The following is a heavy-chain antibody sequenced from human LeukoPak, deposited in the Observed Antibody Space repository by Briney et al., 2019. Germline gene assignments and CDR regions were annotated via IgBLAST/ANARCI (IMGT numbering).Heavy chain of an antibody. V-gene: IGHV3-23*01. J-gene: IGHJ4*02. CDR3: AKGRDGYNADFDY. CDR1: GFTISSYA. Sequence: GGSLRLSCAASGFTISSYAMSWVRQAPGKGLEWVSAMSGSGGSTYYADSVKGRFTISRDNSKNTLYLQMNSLRAEDTAVYYCAKGRDGYNADFDYWGQGTLVTVSS. D-gene: IGHD5-24*01. CDR2: MSGSGGST.